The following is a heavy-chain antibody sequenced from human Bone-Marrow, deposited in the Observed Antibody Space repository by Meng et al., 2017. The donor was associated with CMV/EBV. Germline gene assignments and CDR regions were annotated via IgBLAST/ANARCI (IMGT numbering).Heavy chain of an antibody. CDR1: GFTFSSSS. CDR2: ISSSSSTI. Sequence: GESLKISCAASGFTFSSSSMNWVRQAPVKVLEWVSYISSSSSTIYYADSVKGRFTISRDNAKKSLYLQMNSLRAEDTAVYYCAGDRRYQMLGFDPWGQGTLVTGSS. CDR3: AGDRRYQMLGFDP. D-gene: IGHD2-2*01. J-gene: IGHJ5*02. V-gene: IGHV3-48*04.